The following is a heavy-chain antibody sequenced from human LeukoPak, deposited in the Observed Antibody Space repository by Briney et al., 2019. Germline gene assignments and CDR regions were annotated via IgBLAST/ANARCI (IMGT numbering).Heavy chain of an antibody. J-gene: IGHJ5*02. CDR3: ARAGIPVAPSGNWFDP. CDR1: GFTFSSYG. CDR2: ISFTGTAI. D-gene: IGHD6-19*01. V-gene: IGHV3-48*04. Sequence: GGSLRLSCAASGFTFSSYGMSWVRQAPGKGLEWISYISFTGTAIYYADSVRGRLTISRDNAKNSLYLQMNSLRVEDTAVYYCARAGIPVAPSGNWFDPWGQGTLVTVSS.